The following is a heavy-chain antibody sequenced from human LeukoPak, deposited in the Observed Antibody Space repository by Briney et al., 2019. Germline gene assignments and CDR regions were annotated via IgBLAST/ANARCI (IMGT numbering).Heavy chain of an antibody. CDR3: VTSWIRQPGDC. D-gene: IGHD1-1*01. Sequence: PGRSLRLSCAASGFTFSSYAMHWVRQAPGKGLEWVAVISYDGSNKYYADSVKGRFTISRDDSKNTLYLQMNSLGAEDTAVYYCVTSWIRQPGDCWGQGILVTVSS. V-gene: IGHV3-30-3*01. CDR1: GFTFSSYA. J-gene: IGHJ4*02. CDR2: ISYDGSNK.